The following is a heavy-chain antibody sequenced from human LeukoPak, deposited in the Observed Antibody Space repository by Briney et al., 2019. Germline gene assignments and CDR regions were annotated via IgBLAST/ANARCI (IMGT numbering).Heavy chain of an antibody. D-gene: IGHD2-2*01. CDR2: ISAYNGNT. Sequence: ASVKVSCKASGYTFTSYSISWVRQAPGQGLEWMGWISAYNGNTNYAQKLQGRVTMTTDTSTSTAYMELRSLRSDDTAVYYCARGVVVPAAIPYNWFDPWGQGALVTVSS. CDR3: ARGVVVPAAIPYNWFDP. V-gene: IGHV1-18*01. CDR1: GYTFTSYS. J-gene: IGHJ5*02.